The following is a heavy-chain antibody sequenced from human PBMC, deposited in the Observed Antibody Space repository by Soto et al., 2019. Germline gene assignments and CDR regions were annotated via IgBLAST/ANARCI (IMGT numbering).Heavy chain of an antibody. CDR3: ARDDGTGTYDTPS. CDR2: IKRDGSDT. CDR1: GLTFSSYW. Sequence: EEQLVESGGGLVQPGGSLRLSCAASGLTFSSYWMHWVRQAPGKGLVWVSRIKRDGSDTSYAGSVKGRFTISRDNAKSILYLQMNSLRAEDTAVYYCARDDGTGTYDTPSWGQGTLVTVSS. D-gene: IGHD3-10*01. J-gene: IGHJ5*02. V-gene: IGHV3-74*01.